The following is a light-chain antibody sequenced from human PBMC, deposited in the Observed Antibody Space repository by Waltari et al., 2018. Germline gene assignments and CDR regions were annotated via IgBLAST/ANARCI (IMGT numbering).Light chain of an antibody. V-gene: IGLV1-44*01. J-gene: IGLJ1*01. Sequence: QSVLTQPPSASGTPGQRVTISCSGSSSDVGSNIVSWYQHLPGTAPKLLIHSNNPRPSGFPDRFSGSKSGTSASLAISGLQSEDEADYYCAAWDDSLNGYVFGTGTKVTVL. CDR3: AAWDDSLNGYV. CDR1: SSDVGSNI. CDR2: SNN.